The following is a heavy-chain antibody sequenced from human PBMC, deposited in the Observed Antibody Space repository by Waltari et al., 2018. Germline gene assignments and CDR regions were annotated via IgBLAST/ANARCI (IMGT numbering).Heavy chain of an antibody. Sequence: QVQLHQWGAGLFKPSETLSLTCAVPWEAFRGYFWSWIRQPPGKGLEWLGAIHYDGSTNYKPSLKSRLSLSVDTTKKHFSLRLTSVTAADTGMYFCARYGEVPPNYFFDFWGQGIRVTVSS. CDR3: ARYGEVPPNYFFDF. CDR2: IHYDGST. D-gene: IGHD2-21*01. CDR1: WEAFRGYF. V-gene: IGHV4-34*01. J-gene: IGHJ4*01.